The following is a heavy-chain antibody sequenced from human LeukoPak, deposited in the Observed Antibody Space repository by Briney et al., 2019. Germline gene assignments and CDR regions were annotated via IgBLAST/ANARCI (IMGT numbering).Heavy chain of an antibody. Sequence: GGSLRLSCAASGFTFSSYWMSWVRQAPEKGLEWVANINQGGSEKYYVDSVRGRFTISRDNAKNSLYLQMNRLRADDTAVYYCARDVTALDSWGQGTLVTVSS. D-gene: IGHD2-2*01. CDR2: INQGGSEK. J-gene: IGHJ5*01. CDR3: ARDVTALDS. CDR1: GFTFSSYW. V-gene: IGHV3-7*01.